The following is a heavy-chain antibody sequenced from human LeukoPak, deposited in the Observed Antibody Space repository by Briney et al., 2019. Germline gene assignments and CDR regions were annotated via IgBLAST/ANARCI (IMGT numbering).Heavy chain of an antibody. V-gene: IGHV4-61*02. CDR1: GGSISSGSYY. Sequence: SETLSLTCTVSGGSISSGSYYWSWIRQPAGKGLEWIGRIYTSGSTNYNPSLKSRVTISVDTSKNQFSLKLSSVTAADTAVYYCARKTGTKRGAFDIWGQGTMVTVSS. D-gene: IGHD1-7*01. J-gene: IGHJ3*02. CDR2: IYTSGST. CDR3: ARKTGTKRGAFDI.